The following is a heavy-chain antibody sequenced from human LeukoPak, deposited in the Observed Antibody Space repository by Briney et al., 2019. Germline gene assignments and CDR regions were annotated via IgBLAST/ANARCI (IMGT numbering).Heavy chain of an antibody. Sequence: GALRLSCAASGFTFSSYEMNWVRQAPGKGLEWVSYISSSGSTIYYADSVKGRFTISRDNAKNSLYLQMNSLRAEDTAVYYCARHGVPRYYAMDVWGKGTTVTVSS. CDR3: ARHGVPRYYAMDV. J-gene: IGHJ6*04. CDR1: GFTFSSYE. D-gene: IGHD3-9*01. CDR2: ISSSGSTI. V-gene: IGHV3-48*03.